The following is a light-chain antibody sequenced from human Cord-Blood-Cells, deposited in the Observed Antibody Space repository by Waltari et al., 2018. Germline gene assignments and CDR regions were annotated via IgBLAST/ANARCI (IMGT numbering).Light chain of an antibody. CDR2: NAS. CDR3: QQYYNTPLT. CDR1: QDISNY. Sequence: DIQIAQSPSSLSASVGNRVSIPCQASQDISNYLNWYQQKPGKAPKLLIYNASNLQTGVPSRFSGSGSGTDFTFTISSLQPEDIATYYCQQYYNTPLTFGGGTKVEIK. V-gene: IGKV1-33*01. J-gene: IGKJ4*01.